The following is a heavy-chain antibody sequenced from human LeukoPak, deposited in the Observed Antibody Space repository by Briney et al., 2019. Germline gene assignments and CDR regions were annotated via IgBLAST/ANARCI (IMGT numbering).Heavy chain of an antibody. J-gene: IGHJ4*02. Sequence: SQTLSLTCTVSGGSISSYYWSWIRQPAGKGLEWIGRIYTSGSTNYNPSLKSRVTMSVDTSKNQFSLKLNSVTAADTAVYYCARAGYSSGAYYFDYWGQGTLVTVSS. D-gene: IGHD6-19*01. V-gene: IGHV4-4*07. CDR2: IYTSGST. CDR1: GGSISSYY. CDR3: ARAGYSSGAYYFDY.